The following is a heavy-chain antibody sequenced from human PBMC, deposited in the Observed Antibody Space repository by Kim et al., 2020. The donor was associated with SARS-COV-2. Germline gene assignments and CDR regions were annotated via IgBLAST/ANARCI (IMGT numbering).Heavy chain of an antibody. CDR2: STT. D-gene: IGHD3-3*01. V-gene: IGHV3-74*01. Sequence: STTNYGDFVKGRFTISRDSAKNTLYLQMNSLRPEDTAVYYCVTGVVEMRDYWGQGTLVSVSS. J-gene: IGHJ4*02. CDR3: VTGVVEMRDY.